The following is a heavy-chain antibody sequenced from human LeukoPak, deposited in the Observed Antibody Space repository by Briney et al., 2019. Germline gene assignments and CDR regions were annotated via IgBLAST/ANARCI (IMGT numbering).Heavy chain of an antibody. V-gene: IGHV3-23*01. D-gene: IGHD4-17*01. Sequence: GGSLTLSCAASGFTFSSYAMSWVRQAPGKGLEWVSAISGSGGSTYYADSVKGRFTISRDNSKHTLYLQMNSLRAEDTAVYYCAPLGVTTWLDYWGQGTLVTVSS. CDR3: APLGVTTWLDY. CDR2: ISGSGGST. CDR1: GFTFSSYA. J-gene: IGHJ4*02.